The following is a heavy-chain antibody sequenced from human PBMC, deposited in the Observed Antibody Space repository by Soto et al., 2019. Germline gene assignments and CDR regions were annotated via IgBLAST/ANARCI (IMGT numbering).Heavy chain of an antibody. CDR2: IYPGDHET. J-gene: IGHJ4*02. Sequence: GESLKISCQCSGYTFSNFWIGWVRQLPGKGLEWMGIIYPGDHETRYSPSFHGKVTISADKSVNTAYLQWNSLEASDTAFYFCARSPRSSPYFDYWGQGALVTVSS. CDR3: ARSPRSSPYFDY. D-gene: IGHD6-13*01. V-gene: IGHV5-51*01. CDR1: GYTFSNFW.